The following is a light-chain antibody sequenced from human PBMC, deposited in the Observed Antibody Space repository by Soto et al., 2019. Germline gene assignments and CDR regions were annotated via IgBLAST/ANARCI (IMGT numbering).Light chain of an antibody. V-gene: IGKV3-20*01. CDR3: QQDGSSLFT. CDR1: QSVSSSY. J-gene: IGKJ3*01. CDR2: GAS. Sequence: EIVLTQSPGTLSLSPGERATLSCRASQSVSSSYLAWYQQTPGQAPRLLIYGASSRATGIPDRFSGSGSGTDFTLTISRREPEELAVYYGQQDGSSLFTFGPGTKVDIK.